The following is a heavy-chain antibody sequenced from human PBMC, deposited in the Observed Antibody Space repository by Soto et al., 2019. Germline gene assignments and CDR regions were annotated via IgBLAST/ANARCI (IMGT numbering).Heavy chain of an antibody. CDR2: INHSGST. Sequence: QVQLQQWGAGLLKPSETLSLTCAVYGGSFSGYYWSWIRQPLGKGLEWIGEINHSGSTNYNPSLKSRVTISVDTSKNQFSLKLSSVTAADTAVYYCAREGRLSNWFDPWGQGTLVTVSS. CDR1: GGSFSGYY. J-gene: IGHJ5*02. D-gene: IGHD6-6*01. CDR3: AREGRLSNWFDP. V-gene: IGHV4-34*01.